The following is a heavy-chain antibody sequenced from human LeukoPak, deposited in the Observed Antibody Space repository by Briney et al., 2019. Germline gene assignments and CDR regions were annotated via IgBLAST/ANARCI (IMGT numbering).Heavy chain of an antibody. V-gene: IGHV4-59*01. CDR2: IYYSAST. CDR1: GGSISSYY. Sequence: SETLSLTCTVSGGSISSYYWSWIRQPPGGGLEWIGYIYYSASTNYNPSLKSRVTISVDTSKNQFSLKLSSVTAADTAVYYCATSGRASSWYYFDYWGQGTLVTVSS. D-gene: IGHD6-13*01. CDR3: ATSGRASSWYYFDY. J-gene: IGHJ4*02.